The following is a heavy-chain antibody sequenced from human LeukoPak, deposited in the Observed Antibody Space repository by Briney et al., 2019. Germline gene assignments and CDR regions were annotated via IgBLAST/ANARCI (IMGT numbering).Heavy chain of an antibody. CDR1: GFTFRSYW. V-gene: IGHV3-74*01. Sequence: GGSLRLSCAASGFTFRSYWMHWVRQAPGKGLVWVSRINSDGSSTSYADSVKGRFTISRDNAKNTLHLQMNSLRAEDTAVYYCAREGGYDCSSTSCYPDCWGQGTLVTASS. J-gene: IGHJ4*02. CDR2: INSDGSST. CDR3: AREGGYDCSSTSCYPDC. D-gene: IGHD2-2*01.